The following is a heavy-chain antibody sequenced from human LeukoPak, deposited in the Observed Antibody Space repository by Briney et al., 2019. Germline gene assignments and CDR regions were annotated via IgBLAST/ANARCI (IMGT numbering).Heavy chain of an antibody. CDR3: ATGMTVAGDWVFDY. V-gene: IGHV4-59*01. CDR2: IYYSGST. CDR1: GGSIRSYY. J-gene: IGHJ4*02. D-gene: IGHD6-19*01. Sequence: PSETLSLTCTVSGGSIRSYYWNWIRQPPGKGLEWIGYIYYSGSTKYNLSLKSRATISLDTSKNQFSLKLSSVTATDTAVYYCATGMTVAGDWVFDYWGQGTLVTVSS.